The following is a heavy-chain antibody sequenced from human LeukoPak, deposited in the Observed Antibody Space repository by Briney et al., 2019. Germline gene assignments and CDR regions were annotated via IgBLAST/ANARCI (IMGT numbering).Heavy chain of an antibody. V-gene: IGHV5-51*01. CDR3: ARGSPLDY. J-gene: IGHJ4*02. Sequence: GESLKISCKGSGYSFITSWIAWVRQMPGKGLDWMGIIYPGDSDTRYSPSFRGQVTISADKSIRTAYLQWSSLRASDTAMYYCARGSPLDYWGQGTLVTVSS. CDR1: GYSFITSW. CDR2: IYPGDSDT.